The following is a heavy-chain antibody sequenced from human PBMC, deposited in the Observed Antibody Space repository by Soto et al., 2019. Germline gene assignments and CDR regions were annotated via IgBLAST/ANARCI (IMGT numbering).Heavy chain of an antibody. V-gene: IGHV4-30-4*08. CDR3: AREDDGGDRDYYGLDV. J-gene: IGHJ6*02. CDR1: GGSISYEYYH. Sequence: SETLSLTCTVSGGSISYEYYHWTWIRQSPGKGLEWIGYIHYSGSIIYNPSFKSRVTISVDTSKNQFSLQLSSVTAADTAVYFCAREDDGGDRDYYGLDVWGQGTSVTVSS. D-gene: IGHD2-21*02. CDR2: IHYSGSI.